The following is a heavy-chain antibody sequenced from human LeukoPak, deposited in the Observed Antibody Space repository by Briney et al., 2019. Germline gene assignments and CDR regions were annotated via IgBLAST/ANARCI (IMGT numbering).Heavy chain of an antibody. Sequence: GGSLRLSCAASGFTFSSYVMSWVRQAPGKGLEWVSAISNSGDNTYYADSVKGRFTISRDNSKNTLYLQMNSLRAEDTAVYYCAKAHMYSSSWPLDYWGQGTLVTVSS. CDR1: GFTFSSYV. J-gene: IGHJ4*02. CDR2: ISNSGDNT. D-gene: IGHD6-13*01. V-gene: IGHV3-23*01. CDR3: AKAHMYSSSWPLDY.